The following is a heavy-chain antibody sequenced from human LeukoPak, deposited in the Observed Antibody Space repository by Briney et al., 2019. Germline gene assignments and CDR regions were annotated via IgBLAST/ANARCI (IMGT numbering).Heavy chain of an antibody. CDR3: ARDLGQYYDTSDNWFDP. D-gene: IGHD3-22*01. Sequence: PGGTLRLSCAASGFSFTNYGMSWVRQAPGKGLEWVSDISGSGSTTYYADSVKGRFTISRDNAKNTLNLQMNSPRAEDTAVYYCARDLGQYYDTSDNWFDPWGQGTLVTVSS. V-gene: IGHV3-23*01. J-gene: IGHJ5*02. CDR2: ISGSGSTT. CDR1: GFSFTNYG.